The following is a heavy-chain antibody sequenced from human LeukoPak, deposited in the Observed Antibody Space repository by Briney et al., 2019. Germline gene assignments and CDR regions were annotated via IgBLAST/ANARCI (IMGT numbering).Heavy chain of an antibody. CDR3: ARGDGYNYESFDY. CDR1: GYTFTGYY. V-gene: IGHV1-2*04. J-gene: IGHJ4*02. Sequence: ASVKVSCKASGYTFTGYYMHWVRQAPGQGLEWMGWINPNSGGTNYAQKFQGWVTMTRDTSISTAYMELSRLRSDDTAVYYCARGDGYNYESFDYWGQGTLVTVSS. CDR2: INPNSGGT. D-gene: IGHD5-24*01.